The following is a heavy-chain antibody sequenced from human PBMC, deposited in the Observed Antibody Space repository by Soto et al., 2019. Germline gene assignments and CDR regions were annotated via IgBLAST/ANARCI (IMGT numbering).Heavy chain of an antibody. Sequence: GGSLRLSCAACGFTFNSYAMRGVRQAPGKGLEWVSAISGSGCSTYYADSVKGRFTISRDNSKNTLYLQMNSLGAEDTAVYYCASLAMVVVVVAATDNWFDPWGQGTLVTVSS. CDR3: ASLAMVVVVVAATDNWFDP. D-gene: IGHD2-15*01. CDR1: GFTFNSYA. CDR2: ISGSGCST. V-gene: IGHV3-23*01. J-gene: IGHJ5*02.